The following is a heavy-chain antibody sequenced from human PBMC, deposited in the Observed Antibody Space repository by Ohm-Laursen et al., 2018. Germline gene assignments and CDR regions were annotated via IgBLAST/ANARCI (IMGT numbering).Heavy chain of an antibody. Sequence: SDTLSLTCSVSGVPISSNYWSWIRQPAGKGLERIGRIYASGNTNYNPSLESRVTMSVDTSKSQFSLNLSFMTAADTAVYYCARAGAYGSGSHHHFDYWGQGALVTVSS. CDR3: ARAGAYGSGSHHHFDY. CDR2: IYASGNT. V-gene: IGHV4-4*07. D-gene: IGHD3-10*01. J-gene: IGHJ4*02. CDR1: GVPISSNY.